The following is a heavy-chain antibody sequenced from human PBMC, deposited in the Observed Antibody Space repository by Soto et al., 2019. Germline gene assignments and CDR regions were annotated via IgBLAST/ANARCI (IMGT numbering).Heavy chain of an antibody. Sequence: GGSLRLSCAASGFNFSSYAMSWVRKAPGKGLEWVSAISGSGGSTYYADTVKGRFTISRDNSKNTLYLQMNSLRAEDTAVYYCAKPSVPRPRKTVTFDFWGQGTLVTVSS. V-gene: IGHV3-23*01. CDR3: AKPSVPRPRKTVTFDF. CDR1: GFNFSSYA. D-gene: IGHD4-17*01. CDR2: ISGSGGST. J-gene: IGHJ5*01.